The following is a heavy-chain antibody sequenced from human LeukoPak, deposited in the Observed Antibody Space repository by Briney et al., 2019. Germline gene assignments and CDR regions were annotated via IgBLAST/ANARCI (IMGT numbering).Heavy chain of an antibody. D-gene: IGHD1-26*01. CDR3: AKGVRMGVTSAFDI. V-gene: IGHV3-33*06. CDR2: IWYDGSNK. CDR1: GFTFSSYG. Sequence: GGSLRPSCAASGFTFSSYGMHWVRQAPGKGLEWVAVIWYDGSNKYYADSVKGRFTISRDNSKNTLYLQMNSLRAEDTAVYYCAKGVRMGVTSAFDIWGQGTMVTVSS. J-gene: IGHJ3*02.